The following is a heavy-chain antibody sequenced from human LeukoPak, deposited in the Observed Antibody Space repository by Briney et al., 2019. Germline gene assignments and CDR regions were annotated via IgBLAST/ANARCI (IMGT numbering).Heavy chain of an antibody. Sequence: PSETLSLTCTVSGGSISNYCWSWIRQPPGKGLEWIGYIYYSGSTNYNPSLKSRLTISVDTSNNQFSLKLSSVTAADTAVYYCARLPAQNWFDPWGQGTLVTVFS. CDR1: GGSISNYC. CDR3: ARLPAQNWFDP. CDR2: IYYSGST. D-gene: IGHD2-2*01. V-gene: IGHV4-59*08. J-gene: IGHJ5*02.